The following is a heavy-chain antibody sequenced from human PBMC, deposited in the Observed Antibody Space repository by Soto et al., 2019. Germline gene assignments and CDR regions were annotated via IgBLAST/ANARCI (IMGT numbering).Heavy chain of an antibody. Sequence: QVQLVESGGGVVQPGRSLRLSCAASGFTFSSYGMHWVRQAPGKGLEWVAVISYDGSNKYYADSVKGRFTISRDNSKNTLYLQMNSLRAEDTAVYYCAKDPRPAYGDYPDAFDIWGQGTMVTVSS. CDR2: ISYDGSNK. J-gene: IGHJ3*02. CDR3: AKDPRPAYGDYPDAFDI. CDR1: GFTFSSYG. D-gene: IGHD4-17*01. V-gene: IGHV3-30*18.